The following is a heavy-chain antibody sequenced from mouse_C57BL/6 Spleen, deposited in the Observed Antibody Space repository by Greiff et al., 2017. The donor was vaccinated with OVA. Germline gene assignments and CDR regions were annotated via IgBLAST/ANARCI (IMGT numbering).Heavy chain of an antibody. V-gene: IGHV1-55*01. CDR1: GYTFTSYW. D-gene: IGHD2-2*01. J-gene: IGHJ2*01. CDR3: ARKWAYGNDDY. Sequence: VQLQQPGAELVKPGASVKMSCKASGYTFTSYWITWVKQRPGQGLEWIGDIYPGSGSTNYNEKFKSKATLTVDTSSSTAYMQLSSLTSEDAAVYYCARKWAYGNDDYWDQGTTLTVSS. CDR2: IYPGSGST.